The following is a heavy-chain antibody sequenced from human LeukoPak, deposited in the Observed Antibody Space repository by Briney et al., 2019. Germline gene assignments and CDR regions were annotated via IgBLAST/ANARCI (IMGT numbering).Heavy chain of an antibody. Sequence: PSETLSLTCTVSGGSISSYYWSWIRQPPGKGLEWIGYIYYSGSTNYNPSLKSRVTISVDTSKNQYSLKLSSVTAVDTAVYYCAVGIAAAGSLRASFDYWGQGTLVTVSS. V-gene: IGHV4-59*01. D-gene: IGHD6-13*01. CDR2: IYYSGST. J-gene: IGHJ4*02. CDR3: AVGIAAAGSLRASFDY. CDR1: GGSISSYY.